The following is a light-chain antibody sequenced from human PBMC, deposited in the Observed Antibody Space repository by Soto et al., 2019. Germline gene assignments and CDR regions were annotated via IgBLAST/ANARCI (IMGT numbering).Light chain of an antibody. J-gene: IGLJ2*01. CDR2: EVT. CDR1: STDVGGYNY. Sequence: QSALTQPASVSGSPGQSITISCTGSSTDVGGYNYVSWYQQYPGKAPKLMIYEVTNRPSGVSNRFSGSKSDNTASLTIAGLPGEDEADYYCTSSTGTSPVVFGGGTKVTVL. CDR3: TSSTGTSPVV. V-gene: IGLV2-14*01.